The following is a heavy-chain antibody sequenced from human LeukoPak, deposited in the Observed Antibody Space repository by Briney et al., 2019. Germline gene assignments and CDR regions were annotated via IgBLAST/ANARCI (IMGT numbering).Heavy chain of an antibody. CDR1: GGSFSGYY. J-gene: IGHJ5*02. Sequence: PSETLSLTCAVYGGSFSGYYWSWIRQPPGKGLEWIGEINHSGSTNYNPSLKSRVTISVDTSKNQFSLKLSSMTAADTAVYYCARGPATRITMVRGVRNWFDPWGQGTLATVSS. D-gene: IGHD3-10*01. CDR3: ARGPATRITMVRGVRNWFDP. V-gene: IGHV4-34*01. CDR2: INHSGST.